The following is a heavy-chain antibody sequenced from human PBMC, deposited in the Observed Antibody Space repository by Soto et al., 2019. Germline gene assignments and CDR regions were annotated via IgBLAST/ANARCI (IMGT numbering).Heavy chain of an antibody. CDR2: IYPGDSDT. D-gene: IGHD6-6*01. J-gene: IGHJ6*02. CDR3: ARRRHEAYYYCYGMAF. Sequence: KALEWMGIIYPGDSDTRYSPSFQGQVTISADKSISTAYLQWSSLKASDTAMYYCARRRHEAYYYCYGMAFRVHGSTVPVSS. V-gene: IGHV5-51*01.